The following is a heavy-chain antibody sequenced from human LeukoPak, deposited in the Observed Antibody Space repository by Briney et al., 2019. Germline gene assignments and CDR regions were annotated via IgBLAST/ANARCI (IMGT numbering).Heavy chain of an antibody. V-gene: IGHV4-39*02. CDR3: AREHYYDSTAYLD. Sequence: PSETLSLTCTVSSASLSSSPYFWGWIRQPPGTGLEWIGSISYSGTTYYNPSLKSRVTISVDTSKNQFSLKLTSVTAADTAVYYCAREHYYDSTAYLDWGQGTLVSVSS. J-gene: IGHJ4*02. D-gene: IGHD3-22*01. CDR2: ISYSGTT. CDR1: SASLSSSPYF.